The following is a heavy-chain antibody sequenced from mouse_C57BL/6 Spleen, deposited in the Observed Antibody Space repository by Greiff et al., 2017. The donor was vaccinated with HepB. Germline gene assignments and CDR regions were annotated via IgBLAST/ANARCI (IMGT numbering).Heavy chain of an antibody. CDR2: FYPGSGSI. D-gene: IGHD2-4*01. J-gene: IGHJ3*01. CDR3: ARHGSIYYDYDGAWFAY. CDR1: GYTFTEYT. Sequence: QVQLQESGAELVKPGASVKLSCKASGYTFTEYTIHWVKRRSGQGLEWIGWFYPGSGSIKYNEKFKDKATLTADKSSSTVYMELSRLTSEDSAVYFCARHGSIYYDYDGAWFAYWGQGTLVTVSA. V-gene: IGHV1-62-2*01.